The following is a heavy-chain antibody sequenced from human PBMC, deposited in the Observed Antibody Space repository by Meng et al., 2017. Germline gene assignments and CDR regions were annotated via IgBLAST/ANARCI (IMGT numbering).Heavy chain of an antibody. D-gene: IGHD2-21*02. J-gene: IGHJ5*02. CDR2: IYWDDDK. V-gene: IGHV2-5*02. Sequence: QITLKEFGPTPVKPTQTLTLTCTFSGFSLSTSGVGVGWIRQPPGKALEWLALIYWDDDKRYSPSLRSRLTITKDTSKNQVVLTMTNMDPVDTATYYCAHRRGDSREGWFDPWGQGTLVTVSS. CDR1: GFSLSTSGVG. CDR3: AHRRGDSREGWFDP.